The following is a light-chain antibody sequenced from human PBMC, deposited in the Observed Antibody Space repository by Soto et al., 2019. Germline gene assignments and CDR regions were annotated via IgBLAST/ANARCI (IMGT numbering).Light chain of an antibody. Sequence: EIVLTQSPVTLSLSPGETATLSCRASQSVGSRNLAWYQHKPGQAPRLLIYGASTRATGIPDRFSGSGYGTDFTLTISRLEAEDFAVYFCHQYGNSPRTFGQGTMVEIK. CDR3: HQYGNSPRT. CDR2: GAS. J-gene: IGKJ1*01. CDR1: QSVGSRN. V-gene: IGKV3-20*01.